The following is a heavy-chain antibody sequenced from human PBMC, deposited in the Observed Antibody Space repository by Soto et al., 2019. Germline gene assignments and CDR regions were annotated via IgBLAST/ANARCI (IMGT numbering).Heavy chain of an antibody. Sequence: QVQLVESGGGLVKPGGSLRLSCEASGFRFSDHYMSWVRQAPGKGPEWVSYISIGGHTIYYADSVKGRFTISRDNARNSLYLQMNSLGAEDTAFYYCARDHSGYDFLDYWGQGTLVTVSS. D-gene: IGHD5-12*01. CDR1: GFRFSDHY. CDR3: ARDHSGYDFLDY. J-gene: IGHJ4*02. V-gene: IGHV3-11*01. CDR2: ISIGGHTI.